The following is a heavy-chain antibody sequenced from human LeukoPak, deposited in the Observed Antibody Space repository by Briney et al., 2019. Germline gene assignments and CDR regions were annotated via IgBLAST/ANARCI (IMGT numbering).Heavy chain of an antibody. V-gene: IGHV3-33*06. CDR3: AKETSSGNFVTIDC. D-gene: IGHD1-26*01. CDR1: GFTFSSYG. J-gene: IGHJ4*02. Sequence: GGSLRLSCAASGFTFSSYGMHWVRQAPGKGLEWVAVIWYDGSNKYYADSVKGRFTISRDNSKNTLYLQMNSLRAEDTAVYYCAKETSSGNFVTIDCWGQGALVTVSS. CDR2: IWYDGSNK.